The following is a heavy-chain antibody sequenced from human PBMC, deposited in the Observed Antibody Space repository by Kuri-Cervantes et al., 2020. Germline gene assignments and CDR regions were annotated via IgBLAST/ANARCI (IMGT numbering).Heavy chain of an antibody. D-gene: IGHD3-16*01. CDR2: ISYDGANK. Sequence: GESLKISCAASAFTFSSYAMHWVRQAPGKGLEWVAIISYDGANKYYADSVKGRFTISRDNSKNTLYLQMNSLRAEDTAVYYCAKSRGKLLFDYWGQGTLVTVSS. CDR1: AFTFSSYA. CDR3: AKSRGKLLFDY. J-gene: IGHJ4*02. V-gene: IGHV3-30-3*01.